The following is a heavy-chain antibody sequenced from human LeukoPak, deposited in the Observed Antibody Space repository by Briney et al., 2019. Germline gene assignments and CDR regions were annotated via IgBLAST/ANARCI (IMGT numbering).Heavy chain of an antibody. CDR1: GYTFTSYY. CDR3: ARDMDNNWFDP. CDR2: INPGGGST. J-gene: IGHJ5*02. Sequence: ASVKVSCKASGYTFTSYYIHWVRQAPGQGLEWMGIINPGGGSTSYAQKFQGRVTMTRDMSTSTAYMELSSLRSEDTAVYYCARDMDNNWFDPWGQGTLVTVSS. D-gene: IGHD2-2*03. V-gene: IGHV1-46*01.